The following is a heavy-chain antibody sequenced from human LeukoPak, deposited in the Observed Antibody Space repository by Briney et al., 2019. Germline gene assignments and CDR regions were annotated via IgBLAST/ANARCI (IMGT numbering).Heavy chain of an antibody. CDR1: GGSFDDYY. D-gene: IGHD5-24*01. CDR3: ARGRDRSKAGDH. Sequence: SETLSLTCAVYGGSFDDYYCSWLRQPPGKGLEWIGETHPSGIFYYNSSLLSRVTISIDTSKSQFSLRLTSVTAADTAFYYCARGRDRSKAGDHWGQGSLVTVSS. CDR2: THPSGIF. J-gene: IGHJ4*02. V-gene: IGHV4-34*01.